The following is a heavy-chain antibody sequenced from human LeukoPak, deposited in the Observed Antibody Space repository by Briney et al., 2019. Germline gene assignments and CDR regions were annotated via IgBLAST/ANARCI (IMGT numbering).Heavy chain of an antibody. CDR3: ANLYGDYVLHYFDY. J-gene: IGHJ4*02. Sequence: GGSLRLSCAASGFTFSSYSMNWVRQAPGKGLEWVSYITTGGTTIYYADSVKGRFTISRDNAKNSLYLQMNSLRAEDTAVYYCANLYGDYVLHYFDYWGQGTLVTVSS. CDR1: GFTFSSYS. V-gene: IGHV3-48*01. CDR2: ITTGGTTI. D-gene: IGHD4-17*01.